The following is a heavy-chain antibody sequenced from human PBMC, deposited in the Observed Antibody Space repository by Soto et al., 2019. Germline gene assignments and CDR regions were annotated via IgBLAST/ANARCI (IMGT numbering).Heavy chain of an antibody. CDR3: VNLTPPTYY. D-gene: IGHD3-16*01. V-gene: IGHV3-64D*08. Sequence: SPRPSPSTPGFTLRNYSMPWFRQAPGKGLEYVSAISSNGGSTYYADSVKGRFTISRDNSKNTLYLQMSSLRAEDTAVYYCVNLTPPTYYWGQGTLVTVSS. J-gene: IGHJ4*02. CDR1: GFTLRNYS. CDR2: ISSNGGST.